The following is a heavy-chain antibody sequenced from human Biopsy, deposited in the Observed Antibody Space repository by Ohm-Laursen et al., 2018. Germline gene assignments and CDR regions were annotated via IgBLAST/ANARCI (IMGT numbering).Heavy chain of an antibody. CDR3: AKGQDLRGGAEYFQH. D-gene: IGHD2-15*01. Sequence: VSVKVSCKTSGYTFTGQYLHWVRQVPGQGLEWMGWINPHSGTTKFAQDFQGRVTMTRDTSITTAYMELRRLRSDDTAVYYCAKGQDLRGGAEYFQHWGQGALVTVSS. CDR1: GYTFTGQY. CDR2: INPHSGTT. V-gene: IGHV1-2*02. J-gene: IGHJ1*01.